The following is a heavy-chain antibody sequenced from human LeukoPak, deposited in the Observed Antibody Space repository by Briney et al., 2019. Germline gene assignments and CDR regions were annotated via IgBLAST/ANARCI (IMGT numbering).Heavy chain of an antibody. V-gene: IGHV1-2*02. CDR3: ARDNSVGDIAWWFDP. Sequence: AASVKVSCKASGYTFTGYYMHWVRQAPGQGLEWMGGIIPIFGTANYAQKFQGRVTMTRDMSTTTDYMELSSLRSEDTAVYYCARDNSVGDIAWWFDPWGQGTLVTVSS. D-gene: IGHD3-16*02. CDR2: IIPIFGTA. CDR1: GYTFTGYY. J-gene: IGHJ5*02.